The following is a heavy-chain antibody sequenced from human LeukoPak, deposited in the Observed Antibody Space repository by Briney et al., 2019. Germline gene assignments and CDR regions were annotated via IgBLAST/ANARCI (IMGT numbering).Heavy chain of an antibody. J-gene: IGHJ6*02. Sequence: ASVKVSCKASRYTFTGYYMHWVRQAPGQGLEWMGWINPNSGGTNYAQKFQGRVTVTRDTSISTAYMELSRLRSDDTAVYYCALGTTVHYYGMDVWGQGTTVTVSS. CDR3: ALGTTVHYYGMDV. V-gene: IGHV1-2*02. CDR2: INPNSGGT. D-gene: IGHD1-7*01. CDR1: RYTFTGYY.